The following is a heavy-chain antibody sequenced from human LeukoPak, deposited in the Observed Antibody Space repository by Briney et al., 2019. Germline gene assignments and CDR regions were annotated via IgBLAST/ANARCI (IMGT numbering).Heavy chain of an antibody. CDR1: GFTFTSFY. Sequence: PGGSLRLSCAASGFTFTSFYMSWVRQAPGKGLEWVANIKPDGSETYYVGSVKGRFTISRDNAENSLYLQMNSLRADDTAVYYCARDHDTSGYYRYYFDYWGQGTLVTVSS. J-gene: IGHJ4*02. D-gene: IGHD3-22*01. CDR2: IKPDGSET. CDR3: ARDHDTSGYYRYYFDY. V-gene: IGHV3-7*01.